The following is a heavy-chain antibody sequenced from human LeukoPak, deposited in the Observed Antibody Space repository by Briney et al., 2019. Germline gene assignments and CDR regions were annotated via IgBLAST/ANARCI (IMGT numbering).Heavy chain of an antibody. Sequence: PGGSLRLSCAASGFTVSSNYMSWVRQAPGKGLMWVSRINSDGSRTTYADSVRGRFTISRDNAKSTLYLQMNSLRAEDTAVYYCARVRDDYTYFDCWGQGTLVTVSS. V-gene: IGHV3-74*01. CDR3: ARVRDDYTYFDC. CDR2: INSDGSRT. CDR1: GFTVSSNY. D-gene: IGHD4-11*01. J-gene: IGHJ4*02.